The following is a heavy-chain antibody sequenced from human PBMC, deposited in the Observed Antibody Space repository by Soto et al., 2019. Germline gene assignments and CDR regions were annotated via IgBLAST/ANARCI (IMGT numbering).Heavy chain of an antibody. J-gene: IGHJ4*02. D-gene: IGHD3-10*01. CDR2: IYYSGST. Sequence: SETLSLTCTVSGGSISSGGYYWSWIRQHPGKGLEWIGYIYYSGSTYYNPSLKSRVTISVDTSKNQFSLKLSSVTAADTAVYYCARNRESFGEVFDYWGQGTLVPVSS. V-gene: IGHV4-31*03. CDR1: GGSISSGGYY. CDR3: ARNRESFGEVFDY.